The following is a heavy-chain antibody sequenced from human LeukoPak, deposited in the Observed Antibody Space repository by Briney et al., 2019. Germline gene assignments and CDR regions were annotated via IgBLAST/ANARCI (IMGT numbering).Heavy chain of an antibody. CDR1: GFTFSSYE. J-gene: IGHJ6*03. CDR3: ARARYYYDSSGLTADYMDV. D-gene: IGHD3-22*01. CDR2: ISSSGSTI. V-gene: IGHV3-48*03. Sequence: QPGGSLRLSCAASGFTFSSYEMNWVRQAPGKGLEWVSYISSSGSTIYYADSVKGRFTISRDNAKNSLYLQMNSLRAEDAAVYYCARARYYYDSSGLTADYMDVWGKGTTVTVSS.